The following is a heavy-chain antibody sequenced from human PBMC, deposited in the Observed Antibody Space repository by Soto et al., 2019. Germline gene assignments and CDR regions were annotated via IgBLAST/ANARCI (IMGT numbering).Heavy chain of an antibody. CDR3: AREVVTETTFVYFDY. CDR1: GGTFSNDA. V-gene: IGHV1-69*01. D-gene: IGHD2-21*02. J-gene: IGHJ4*02. Sequence: QVHLVQSGAEVKKSGSSVRVSCTASGGTFSNDAISWVRQAPGQGLEWLGRIIPFLGTPDYSQSFQGRLTIAADESTGTAHMDLRSLRSDDPAVYYCAREVVTETTFVYFDYWGQGTLVTVSS. CDR2: IIPFLGTP.